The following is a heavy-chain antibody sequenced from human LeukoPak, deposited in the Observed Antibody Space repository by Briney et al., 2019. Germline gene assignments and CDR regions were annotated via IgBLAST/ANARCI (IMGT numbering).Heavy chain of an antibody. Sequence: GGSLRLSCAASGFTFSSYWMHWVRQAPGKGLVWVSRINSDGSSTSYADSVKGRFTISRDNAKNTLYLQMNSLRAEDTAVYYCARGSGSYGLWDYWGQGTLVTVSS. D-gene: IGHD1-26*01. CDR3: ARGSGSYGLWDY. CDR2: INSDGSST. V-gene: IGHV3-74*01. CDR1: GFTFSSYW. J-gene: IGHJ4*02.